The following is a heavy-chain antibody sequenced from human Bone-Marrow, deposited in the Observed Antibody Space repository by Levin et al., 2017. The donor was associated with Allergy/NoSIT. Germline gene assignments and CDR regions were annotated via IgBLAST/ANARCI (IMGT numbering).Heavy chain of an antibody. D-gene: IGHD2-2*01. CDR3: ARDGVEPGVYFDS. J-gene: IGHJ4*02. Sequence: GGSLRLSCAASGFTFSDYWMNWVRQAPGKGLEWVANINQHGNEKYYMDSVKGRFTISRDNPKNSLDLQMNSLRVEDTAVYYCARDGVEPGVYFDSWGQGVLVIVSS. CDR2: INQHGNEK. CDR1: GFTFSDYW. V-gene: IGHV3-7*01.